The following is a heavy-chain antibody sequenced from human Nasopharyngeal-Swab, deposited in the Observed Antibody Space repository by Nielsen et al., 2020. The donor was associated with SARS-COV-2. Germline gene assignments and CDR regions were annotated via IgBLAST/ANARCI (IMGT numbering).Heavy chain of an antibody. CDR2: IIPILGIA. V-gene: IGHV1-69*10. D-gene: IGHD2-2*01. CDR3: AREYEIVVVPAATGGMDV. J-gene: IGHJ6*02. CDR1: GGTFSSYA. Sequence: SVKVSCKASGGTFSSYAISWVRQAPGQGLEWMGGIIPILGIANYAQKFQGRVTITADKSTSTAYMELSSLRSEDTAVYYCAREYEIVVVPAATGGMDVWGQGTTVTVSS.